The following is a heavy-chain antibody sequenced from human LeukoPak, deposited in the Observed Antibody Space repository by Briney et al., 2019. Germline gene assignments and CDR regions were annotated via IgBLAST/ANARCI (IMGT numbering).Heavy chain of an antibody. V-gene: IGHV4-59*01. D-gene: IGHD1-26*01. CDR2: IYYSGIT. CDR1: GGSLSSYY. J-gene: IGHJ4*02. CDR3: ASGSPTGEVDY. Sequence: SETLSLTCTVSGGSLSSYYWRWIRQPPGKGLEWIGYIYYSGITNYNPSLKSRVTISVDTSKNQFSLKLRSVTAADTAVYYCASGSPTGEVDYWGQGTLVTVSS.